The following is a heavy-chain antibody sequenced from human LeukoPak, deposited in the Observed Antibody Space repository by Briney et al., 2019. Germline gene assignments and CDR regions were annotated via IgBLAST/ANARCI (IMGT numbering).Heavy chain of an antibody. V-gene: IGHV3-30*01. Sequence: GRSLRLSCAASGFTFSSYAMHWVRQAPGKGLEWVAVISYDGSNKYYADSVKGRFTISRDNSKNTLYLQMNSLRVEDTAVYYCARDLADTLDYWGQGTLVTVSS. CDR3: ARDLADTLDY. J-gene: IGHJ4*02. D-gene: IGHD6-13*01. CDR1: GFTFSSYA. CDR2: ISYDGSNK.